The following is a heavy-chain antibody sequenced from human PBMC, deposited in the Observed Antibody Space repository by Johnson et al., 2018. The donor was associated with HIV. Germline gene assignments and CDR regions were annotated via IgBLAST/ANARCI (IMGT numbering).Heavy chain of an antibody. CDR2: ISYDGSNK. D-gene: IGHD4-17*01. Sequence: QVQLVESGGGVVQPGRSLRLSCAASGFSFSTYNMHWVRHAPGRGLEWVAFISYDGSNKYYADSVKGRFTISRDNSKNTLYVQMNSLRAEDTAVYYCARSMTTVTVAFDIWGQGTMVTVSS. CDR3: ARSMTTVTVAFDI. J-gene: IGHJ3*02. CDR1: GFSFSTYN. V-gene: IGHV3-30-3*01.